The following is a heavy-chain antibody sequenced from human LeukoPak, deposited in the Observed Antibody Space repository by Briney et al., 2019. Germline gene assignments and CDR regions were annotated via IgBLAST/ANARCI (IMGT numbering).Heavy chain of an antibody. CDR1: GFTFSDYY. Sequence: GGSLRLSCAASGFTFSDYYMSWIRQAPGKGLEWVSYISSSGSTIYYADSVKGRFTISRDNAKNSLYLQMNSLRAEDTAVYYCARGTNYYDSSGYYATNFDYWGQGTLVTVSS. CDR2: ISSSGSTI. D-gene: IGHD3-22*01. J-gene: IGHJ4*02. V-gene: IGHV3-11*04. CDR3: ARGTNYYDSSGYYATNFDY.